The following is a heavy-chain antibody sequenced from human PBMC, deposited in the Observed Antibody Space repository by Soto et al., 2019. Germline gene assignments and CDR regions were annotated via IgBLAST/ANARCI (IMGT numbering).Heavy chain of an antibody. CDR1: GFIFSHYW. Sequence: EVQLVESGGGLVQPGGSLRLSCAGSGFIFSHYWMHWVRQAPGKGLEWVSRIDHDGPTDYADSVRGRFIISRDNAENTLYLQMSSLRPEDTAVYYCVRDSKGDYWGQGTLVTVSS. CDR2: IDHDGPT. J-gene: IGHJ4*02. CDR3: VRDSKGDY. D-gene: IGHD2-2*01. V-gene: IGHV3-74*01.